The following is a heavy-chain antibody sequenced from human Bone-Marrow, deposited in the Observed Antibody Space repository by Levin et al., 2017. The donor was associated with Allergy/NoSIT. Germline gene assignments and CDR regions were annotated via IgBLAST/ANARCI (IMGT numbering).Heavy chain of an antibody. CDR1: GLTFSDSA. CDR2: IRSKPNNYAT. CDR3: TSSTGPSPVNTTFGLAFDI. V-gene: IGHV3-73*01. Sequence: GGSLRLSCVDPGLTFSDSAMHWVRQASGKGLEWVGRIRSKPNNYATAYAASVKGRFTISRDDSKNTLYLQMNSLRTDDTAVYYCTSSTGPSPVNTTFGLAFDIWGQGTMVTVSS. J-gene: IGHJ3*02. D-gene: IGHD2/OR15-2a*01.